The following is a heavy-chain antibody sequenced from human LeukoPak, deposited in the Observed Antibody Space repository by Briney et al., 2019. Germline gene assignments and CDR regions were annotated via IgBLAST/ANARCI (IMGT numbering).Heavy chain of an antibody. J-gene: IGHJ2*01. CDR2: IYYNGST. CDR1: GGSISSSSYY. CDR3: ASLEGDILTGYYFGVFDL. V-gene: IGHV4-39*01. Sequence: SETLSLTCTVSGGSISSSSYYWGWIRQPPGKGLEWIGSIYYNGSTYYNPSLKSRVTISVDTSKNQFSLKLSSVTAADTAVYYCASLEGDILTGYYFGVFDLWGRGTLVTVSS. D-gene: IGHD3-9*01.